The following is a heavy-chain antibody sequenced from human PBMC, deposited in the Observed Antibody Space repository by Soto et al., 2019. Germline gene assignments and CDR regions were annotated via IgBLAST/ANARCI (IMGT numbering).Heavy chain of an antibody. J-gene: IGHJ4*02. D-gene: IGHD5-12*01. Sequence: QVQLVQSGAEGRQPASSVKVSCKPAGGTFSSYAFSWLRQAPGQGLEWMGGIVPIVDTSTYAQKFQGRVTITADESTSKADMELSSLRSDDTAIYYCVRVVSIPGYPDNWGQGTLVTISS. V-gene: IGHV1-69*12. CDR2: IVPIVDTS. CDR3: VRVVSIPGYPDN. CDR1: GGTFSSYA.